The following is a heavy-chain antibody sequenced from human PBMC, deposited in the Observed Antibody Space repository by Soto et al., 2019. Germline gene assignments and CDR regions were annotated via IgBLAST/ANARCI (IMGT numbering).Heavy chain of an antibody. J-gene: IGHJ4*02. Sequence: EVQLLESGGGLVQPGGSLRLSCAASGFTFSNDAMTWVRQAPGKGLEWVSALSGSGGNTYYAGSVKGRFTISRDNSKNTLYLQMNSLRSEDTAVYYCAKFRKPTTDGGHIDYWGRGTLVTVSS. D-gene: IGHD1-1*01. CDR3: AKFRKPTTDGGHIDY. V-gene: IGHV3-23*01. CDR2: LSGSGGNT. CDR1: GFTFSNDA.